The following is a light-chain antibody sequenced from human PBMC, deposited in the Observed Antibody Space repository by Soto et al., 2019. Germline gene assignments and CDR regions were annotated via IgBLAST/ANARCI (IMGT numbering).Light chain of an antibody. J-gene: IGKJ4*01. V-gene: IGKV1-5*03. CDR2: EAS. CDR1: QSISSW. CDR3: QQYNTFLT. Sequence: DIHMTQSPSTLSASVGDIFTITCRASQSISSWLAWYQQKPGKAPKLLIYEASSLQSGVPSRFSGSGSGTEFTLTISSMKPDDVATYYCQQYNTFLTFGGGTKVDIK.